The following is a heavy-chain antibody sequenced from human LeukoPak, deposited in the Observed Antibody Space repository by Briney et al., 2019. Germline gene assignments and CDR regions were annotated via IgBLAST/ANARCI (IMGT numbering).Heavy chain of an antibody. D-gene: IGHD3-16*01. Sequence: GGSLRLSCAASGFTFGSYGMHWVRQAPGKGLEWVAVIWYDGSNKYYANSVKGRFTISRDNSKNTLYLQMNSLRAEDTAVYYCARDLPEFGANDYWGQGTLVTVSS. J-gene: IGHJ4*02. CDR3: ARDLPEFGANDY. CDR1: GFTFGSYG. V-gene: IGHV3-33*01. CDR2: IWYDGSNK.